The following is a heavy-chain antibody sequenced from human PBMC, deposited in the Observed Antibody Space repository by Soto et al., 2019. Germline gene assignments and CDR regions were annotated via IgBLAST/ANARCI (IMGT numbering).Heavy chain of an antibody. CDR2: ISGSGGST. CDR3: AHPVVVITDWFDP. D-gene: IGHD3-22*01. J-gene: IGHJ5*02. V-gene: IGHV3-23*01. CDR1: GFTLSSYA. Sequence: GGSMRLSCAASGFTLSSYAMSWVRQAPGKGLEWVSAISGSGGSTYYADSVKGRFTISRDNSKNTLYLQMNSLRAEDTAVYYSAHPVVVITDWFDPWGQGTLVTVSS.